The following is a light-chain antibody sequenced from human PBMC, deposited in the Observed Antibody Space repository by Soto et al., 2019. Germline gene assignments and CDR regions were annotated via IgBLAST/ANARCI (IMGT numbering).Light chain of an antibody. J-gene: IGKJ4*01. CDR3: QQSDSTPQT. CDR2: TTS. V-gene: IGKV1-39*01. CDR1: QSINSF. Sequence: DTQMNQSPSSLSASVGDRVTITCRASQSINSFLNWYQQKPGKAPKLLIYTTSSLQSGVPSRFSGSGSGTDFTLTISSLQPEDFATYYCQQSDSTPQTFGGGTRVEIK.